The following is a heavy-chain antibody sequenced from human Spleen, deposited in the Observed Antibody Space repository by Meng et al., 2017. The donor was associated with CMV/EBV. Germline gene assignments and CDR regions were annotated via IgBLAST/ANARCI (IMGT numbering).Heavy chain of an antibody. CDR1: GFTFSTYS. V-gene: IGHV3-21*06. Sequence: GESLKISCAASGFTFSTYSMNWVRQAPGKGLEWVASISGSSAYIYYADSLKGRFTISRDNAKNSLYLQMNNLRGEDTAVYYCVRKSGSYSDYWGQGTLVTVSS. CDR3: VRKSGSYSDY. CDR2: ISGSSAYI. D-gene: IGHD1-26*01. J-gene: IGHJ4*02.